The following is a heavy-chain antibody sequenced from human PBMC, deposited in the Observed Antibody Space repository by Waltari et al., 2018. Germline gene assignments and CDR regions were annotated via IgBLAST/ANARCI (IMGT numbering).Heavy chain of an antibody. J-gene: IGHJ4*02. CDR3: ARDFGGYDGNY. D-gene: IGHD5-12*01. Sequence: EVQLVESGGGLVQPGGSLRLSCAASGFTFSSYSMNWVRQAPGKGLEWVSYISSSSSTIYYADAVKGRFTISRDNAKNSLYLQMNSLRAEDTAVYYCARDFGGYDGNYWGQGTLVTVSS. CDR1: GFTFSSYS. V-gene: IGHV3-48*01. CDR2: ISSSSSTI.